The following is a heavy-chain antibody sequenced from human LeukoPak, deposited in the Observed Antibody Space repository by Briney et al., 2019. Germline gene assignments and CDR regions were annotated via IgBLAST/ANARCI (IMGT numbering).Heavy chain of an antibody. CDR1: GYTFTSYG. V-gene: IGHV1-18*01. CDR3: ARDSYYYDSASDGYFQH. Sequence: GASVKVSCKASGYTFTSYGISWVRQAPGQGLEWMGWISAYNGNTNYAQKLQGRVTMTTDTSTSTAYMELRSLRSDDTAVYYCARDSYYYDSASDGYFQHWGQGTLVTVSS. D-gene: IGHD3-22*01. J-gene: IGHJ1*01. CDR2: ISAYNGNT.